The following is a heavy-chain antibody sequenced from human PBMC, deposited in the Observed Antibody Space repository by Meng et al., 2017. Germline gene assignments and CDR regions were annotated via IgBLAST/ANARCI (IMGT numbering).Heavy chain of an antibody. CDR1: GYTFTSYD. CDR3: ARRLSSSWGPYFDY. Sequence: QVQLVQSGAEVKKPGASVKVSCKASGYTFTSYDINWVRQATGQGLEWMGWMNPNSGNTGYAQKFQGRVTMTRNTSISTAYMELSSLRSEDTAVYYCARRLSSSWGPYFDYWGQGTLVTVSS. D-gene: IGHD6-13*01. CDR2: MNPNSGNT. V-gene: IGHV1-8*01. J-gene: IGHJ4*02.